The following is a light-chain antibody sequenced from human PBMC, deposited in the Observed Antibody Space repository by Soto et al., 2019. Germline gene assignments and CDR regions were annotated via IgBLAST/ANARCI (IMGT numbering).Light chain of an antibody. Sequence: DIHMTQSPSSLSASVGERVTITCRANQSISSYLNWYQQKPGKAPKLLIYAASSLQSAVPSRFSGSGSGTDVPLTISSLHPEDFATYSCQQSYSTRYTFGQGTKLEIK. V-gene: IGKV1-39*01. CDR2: AAS. CDR1: QSISSY. CDR3: QQSYSTRYT. J-gene: IGKJ2*01.